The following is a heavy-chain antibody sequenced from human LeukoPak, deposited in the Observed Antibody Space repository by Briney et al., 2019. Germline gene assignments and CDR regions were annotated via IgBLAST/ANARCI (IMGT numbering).Heavy chain of an antibody. D-gene: IGHD5-12*01. CDR1: GGSISSYY. V-gene: IGHV4-59*12. CDR3: ARVVRGYSGYGDYYYYMDV. J-gene: IGHJ6*03. Sequence: SETLSLTCTVSGGSISSYYWSWIGQPPGKGLEWIGYIYYSGSTNYNPSLKSRVTISVDKSKDQFSLKLSSVTAADTAVYYCARVVRGYSGYGDYYYYMDVWGKGTTVTVSS. CDR2: IYYSGST.